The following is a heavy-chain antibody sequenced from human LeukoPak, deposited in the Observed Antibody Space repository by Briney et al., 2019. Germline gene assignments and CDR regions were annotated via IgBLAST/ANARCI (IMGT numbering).Heavy chain of an antibody. CDR2: ISYDGSNK. D-gene: IGHD2-2*01. CDR3: ARDRGCVRFSTSCRRIGYFDY. Sequence: GRSLRLSCAASGFTFSSYAMHWVRQAPGKGLEWVAVISYDGSNKYYADSVKGRFTISRDNSKNTLYLQMNSLRAEDTAVYYCARDRGCVRFSTSCRRIGYFDYWGQGTLVTVSS. J-gene: IGHJ4*02. V-gene: IGHV3-30*04. CDR1: GFTFSSYA.